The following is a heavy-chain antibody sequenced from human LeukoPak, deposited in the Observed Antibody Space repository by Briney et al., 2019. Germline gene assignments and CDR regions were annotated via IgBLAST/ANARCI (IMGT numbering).Heavy chain of an antibody. CDR1: GCTFSNAW. CDR3: TTPCPGQWELLRTDAFDI. CDR2: IKSKTDGGTT. Sequence: PGGSLRLSCAASGCTFSNAWMSWVRQAPRKGLDWVGRIKSKTDGGTTDYAAPVKGTLTISRDDSKNTLYLQMNSLKTEDTAVYYCTTPCPGQWELLRTDAFDIWGQGTMVTVSS. J-gene: IGHJ3*02. D-gene: IGHD1-26*01. V-gene: IGHV3-15*01.